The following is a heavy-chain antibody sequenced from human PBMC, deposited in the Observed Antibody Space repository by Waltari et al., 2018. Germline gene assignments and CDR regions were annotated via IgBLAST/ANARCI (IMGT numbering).Heavy chain of an antibody. V-gene: IGHV1-69*13. D-gene: IGHD3-22*01. CDR2: IIPIFGTA. CDR3: ARKRGPYYYDSSGYYAFDI. CDR1: GGTFSSYA. Sequence: QVQLVQSGAEVKKPGSSVKVSCKASGGTFSSYAISWVRQAPGQGLEWMGWIIPIFGTANYAQKFQGRVTITADESTSTAYMELSSLRSEDTAVYYCARKRGPYYYDSSGYYAFDIWGQGTMVTVSS. J-gene: IGHJ3*02.